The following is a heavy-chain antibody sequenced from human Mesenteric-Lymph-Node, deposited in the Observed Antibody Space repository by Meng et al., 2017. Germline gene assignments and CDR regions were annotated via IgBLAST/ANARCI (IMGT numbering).Heavy chain of an antibody. CDR1: GFTFSASW. Sequence: GESLKISCAASGFTFSASWMTWVRQPPGKGLEWVATIKSDGTEKYYVDSVKGRFTISRDDAKNSLYLQMNSLRAEDTAIYYCAKVFGGGINELDSWGQGTLVTVSS. V-gene: IGHV3-7*03. CDR2: IKSDGTEK. D-gene: IGHD3-10*01. J-gene: IGHJ4*02. CDR3: AKVFGGGINELDS.